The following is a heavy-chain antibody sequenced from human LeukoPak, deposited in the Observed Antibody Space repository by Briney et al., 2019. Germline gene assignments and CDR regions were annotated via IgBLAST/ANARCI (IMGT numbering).Heavy chain of an antibody. CDR2: MNPNNGNT. CDR3: ARQRTLRGLDN. V-gene: IGHV1-8*01. Sequence: GASVKVSCKASGYTFMNFEINWVRQATGQGLEWMGRMNPNNGNTNYAQKFQGRVIMTSDNSINTVYMELSSLRSEDAAVYFCARQRTLRGLDNWGQGTLVTVSS. D-gene: IGHD3-10*01. CDR1: GYTFMNFE. J-gene: IGHJ4*02.